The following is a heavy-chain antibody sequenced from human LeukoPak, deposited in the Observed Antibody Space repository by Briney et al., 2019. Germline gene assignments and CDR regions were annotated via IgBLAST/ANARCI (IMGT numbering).Heavy chain of an antibody. J-gene: IGHJ3*02. CDR2: IIPIFGTA. CDR3: TSAEGYCSGGSCCRGAFDI. CDR1: GGTFSSYA. V-gene: IGHV1-69*06. Sequence: ASVKVSCKASGGTFSSYAISWVRQAPGQGLEWMGGIIPIFGTANYAQKFQGRVTITADKSTSTAYMELSSLRSEDTAVYYCTSAEGYCSGGSCCRGAFDIWGQGTMVTVSS. D-gene: IGHD2-15*01.